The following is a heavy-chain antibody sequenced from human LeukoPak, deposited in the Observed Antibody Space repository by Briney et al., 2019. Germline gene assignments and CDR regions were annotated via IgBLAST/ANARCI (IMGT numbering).Heavy chain of an antibody. V-gene: IGHV4-30-2*05. J-gene: IGHJ4*02. CDR3: ARAPPGCSSTSCYATRFDY. CDR2: IYYSGST. CDR1: GGSISSGGYS. Sequence: PSETLSLTCAVSGGSISSGGYSWSWIRQPPGKGLEWIGYIYYSGSTYYNPSLKSRVTISVDTSKNQFSLKLSSVTAADTAVYYCARAPPGCSSTSCYATRFDYWGQGTLVTASS. D-gene: IGHD2-2*01.